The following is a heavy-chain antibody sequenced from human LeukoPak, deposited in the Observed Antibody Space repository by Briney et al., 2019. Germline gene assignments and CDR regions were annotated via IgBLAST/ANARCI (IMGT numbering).Heavy chain of an antibody. CDR2: INPNSGGT. Sequence: ASVKVSCKASGYTFTGYYMHWVRQAPGQGLEWMGWINPNSGGTNYAQKFQGRVTMTRDTSISTAYMELSRLRSDDTAVYYCARVLTGEHAFDIWGQGTMVTVSS. CDR1: GYTFTGYY. J-gene: IGHJ3*02. CDR3: ARVLTGEHAFDI. D-gene: IGHD7-27*01. V-gene: IGHV1-2*02.